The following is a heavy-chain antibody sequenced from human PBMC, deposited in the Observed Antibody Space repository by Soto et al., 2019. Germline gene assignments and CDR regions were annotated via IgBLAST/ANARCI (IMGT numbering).Heavy chain of an antibody. CDR3: AKKGLGSLATYCSTGDCHYAFDI. J-gene: IGHJ3*02. CDR1: GFTFGNYA. CDR2: ISGGGDGT. D-gene: IGHD2-15*01. V-gene: IGHV3-23*01. Sequence: EVQLLESGGGLVQPGGSLRLSCAASGFTFGNYAMIWVRQAPGKGLEWVSTISGGGDGTYYADSVRGRFTISRENSRNTVYLQMNSRRAGDTAVYYCAKKGLGSLATYCSTGDCHYAFDIWGQGTMVTVSS.